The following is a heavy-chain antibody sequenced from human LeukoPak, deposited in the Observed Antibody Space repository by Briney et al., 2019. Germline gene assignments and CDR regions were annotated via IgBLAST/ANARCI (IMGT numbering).Heavy chain of an antibody. Sequence: PGGSLRLSCSASGFTFSSYAMHWVRQAPGKGLEYVSATSSNGGSTYYADSVKGRFTISRDNSKNTLYLQMSSLRAEDTAVYYCVTVGATYYFDYWGQGTLVTVSS. CDR3: VTVGATYYFDY. J-gene: IGHJ4*02. CDR1: GFTFSSYA. CDR2: TSSNGGST. D-gene: IGHD1-26*01. V-gene: IGHV3-64D*06.